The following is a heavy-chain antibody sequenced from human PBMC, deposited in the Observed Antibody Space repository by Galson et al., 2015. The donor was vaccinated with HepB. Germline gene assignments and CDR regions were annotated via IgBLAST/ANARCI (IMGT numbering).Heavy chain of an antibody. J-gene: IGHJ4*02. CDR2: INVGNGNT. V-gene: IGHV1-3*01. D-gene: IGHD6-13*01. CDR3: ARSGRFGIAAADHGLY. CDR1: GYTFTMYA. Sequence: SVKVSCKASGYTFTMYAVHRVRQAPGQRPEWMGWINVGNGNTKYSQKFQGRVTITRDTSASTAYMELGTLKSEDTAVYYCARSGRFGIAAADHGLYWGQGTLVTVSS.